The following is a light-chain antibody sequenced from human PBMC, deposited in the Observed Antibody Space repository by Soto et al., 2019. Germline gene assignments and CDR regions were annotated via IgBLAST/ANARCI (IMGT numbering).Light chain of an antibody. J-gene: IGKJ3*01. CDR3: QKCDYHPI. V-gene: IGKV1-33*01. CDR1: HDITSY. CDR2: DAS. Sequence: DIPMTQSPSSLSASVGDRVTITCQASHDITSYFNWYQHKPGKAPKLLIYDASILEAGVPSRFSGSGSGTDFTVTISSLQPEDVSTYYCQKCDYHPIFGPGTTVDFK.